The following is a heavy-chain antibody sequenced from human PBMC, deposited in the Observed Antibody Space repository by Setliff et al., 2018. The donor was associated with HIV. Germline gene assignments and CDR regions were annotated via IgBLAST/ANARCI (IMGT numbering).Heavy chain of an antibody. J-gene: IGHJ4*02. CDR3: ALIRLGAVAGFDY. CDR2: INAGNGNT. Sequence: GASVKVSCKASGYTFTTYAMHWVRQAPGQRLEWMGWINAGNGNTKYSQKFQGRVTFTGDTSASTAYMELSSLRSQDTAVYYCALIRLGAVAGFDYWGQGTLVTVSS. D-gene: IGHD6-19*01. CDR1: GYTFTTYA. V-gene: IGHV1-3*01.